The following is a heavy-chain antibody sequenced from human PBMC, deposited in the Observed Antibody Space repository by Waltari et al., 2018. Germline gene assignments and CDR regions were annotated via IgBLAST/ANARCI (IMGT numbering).Heavy chain of an antibody. CDR2: IHHSGTT. Sequence: QEQLHQWGAGLLTPSETLSLTCGVSGGSFNAYYWTWIRQPPGKGLEWIGEIHHSGTTDYNPSLNSRLTMSVDTSKKQISLKMSSVTAADTAVYYCARGDLHYGSSGFFYWGQGALVTVSS. V-gene: IGHV4-34*01. CDR3: ARGDLHYGSSGFFY. J-gene: IGHJ4*02. D-gene: IGHD3-22*01. CDR1: GGSFNAYY.